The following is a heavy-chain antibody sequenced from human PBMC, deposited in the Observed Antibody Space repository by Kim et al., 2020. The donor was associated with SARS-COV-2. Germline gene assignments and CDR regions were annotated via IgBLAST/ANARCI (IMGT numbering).Heavy chain of an antibody. J-gene: IGHJ4*02. V-gene: IGHV3-23*01. D-gene: IGHD2-21*01. CDR2: IDGSGGAT. CDR3: VKGGWGCEWAD. CDR1: GFTFFGHA. Sequence: GGSLRLSCTTSGFTFFGHAMSWVRQAPGKGLEWVASIDGSGGATYYVDSVKGRFTISRDDSRNTLYLQMNSLRAEDTAAYYCVKGGWGCEWADRGQGAL.